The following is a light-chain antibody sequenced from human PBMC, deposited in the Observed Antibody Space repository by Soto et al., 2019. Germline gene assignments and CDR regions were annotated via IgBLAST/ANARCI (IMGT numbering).Light chain of an antibody. CDR3: QSSDSSLSGWV. CDR1: SSNIGAGYD. CDR2: GNN. J-gene: IGLJ3*02. Sequence: QSVLTQPPSVSGAPGQRVTISCTGSSSNIGAGYDVHWYQQLPGTAPKLLIYGNNNRPSGVPDPFSGSKSATSASLAITGLQAEDEADYYCQSSDSSLSGWVFGGGTKVTVL. V-gene: IGLV1-40*01.